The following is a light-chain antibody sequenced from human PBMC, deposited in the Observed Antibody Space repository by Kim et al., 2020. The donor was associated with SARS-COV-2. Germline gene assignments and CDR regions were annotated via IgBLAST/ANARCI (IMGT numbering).Light chain of an antibody. CDR2: RNN. J-gene: IGLJ3*02. CDR3: AAWDDSLRGKV. V-gene: IGLV1-47*02. CDR1: RSNIGSNS. Sequence: GQTGTNSCSGSRSNIGSNSVHWFQQFPGTTPKLLIYRNNQRPSGVPARFSGSKSGTSASLAISGLRSEDEADYYCAAWDDSLRGKVFGGGTKLTVL.